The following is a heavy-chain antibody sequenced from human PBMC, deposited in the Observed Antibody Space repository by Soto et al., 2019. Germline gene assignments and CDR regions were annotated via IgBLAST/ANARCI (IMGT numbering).Heavy chain of an antibody. V-gene: IGHV4-59*08. Sequence: PSETLSLTCTFSGYSIDYYYWTWIRQPPGKGLEWVGYIYYSGSTRYNPSLKSRVTVSVDTSKNQFSLNLTSVTAADTAVYYCARGRGGAGGGAFDIWGQGTMVTVSS. CDR3: ARGRGGAGGGAFDI. D-gene: IGHD3-10*01. CDR2: IYYSGST. CDR1: GYSIDYYY. J-gene: IGHJ3*02.